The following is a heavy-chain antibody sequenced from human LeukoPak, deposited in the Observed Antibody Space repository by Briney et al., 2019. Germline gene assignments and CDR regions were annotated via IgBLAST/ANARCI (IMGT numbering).Heavy chain of an antibody. CDR2: MNPNSGNT. J-gene: IGHJ4*02. D-gene: IGHD3-3*01. CDR3: ASGYDFWGGYYSY. V-gene: IGHV1-8*01. CDR1: GYTFTSYD. Sequence: ASVKVSCKASGYTFTSYDINWVRQATGQELEWMGWMNPNSGNTGYAQKFQGRVTMTRNTSISTAYMELSSLRSEDTAVYYCASGYDFWGGYYSYWGQGTLVTVSS.